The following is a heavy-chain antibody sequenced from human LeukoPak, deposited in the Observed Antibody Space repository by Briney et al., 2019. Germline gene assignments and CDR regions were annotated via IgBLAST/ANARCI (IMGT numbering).Heavy chain of an antibody. V-gene: IGHV1-8*01. Sequence: GASVKVSYKASGYTFTSYDINWVRQATGQGLEWMGWMNPNSGNTGYAQKFQGRVTMTRNTSISTAYMELSSLRSEDTAVYYCARVLLWFGEFYYYYMDVWGKGTTVTVSS. J-gene: IGHJ6*03. CDR2: MNPNSGNT. CDR1: GYTFTSYD. D-gene: IGHD3-10*01. CDR3: ARVLLWFGEFYYYYMDV.